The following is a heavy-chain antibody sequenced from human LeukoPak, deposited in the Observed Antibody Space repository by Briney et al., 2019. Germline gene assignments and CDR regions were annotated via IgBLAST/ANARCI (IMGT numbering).Heavy chain of an antibody. V-gene: IGHV3-7*01. CDR3: AKSGGSYYDY. D-gene: IGHD2-15*01. J-gene: IGHJ4*02. CDR2: IKQDGGDK. Sequence: GGSLRLSCAASGFTLSSYWMSWVRQAPGNGLEWVADIKQDGGDKNYVDSVKGRFTISRDNAKNSLYLQMNSLRAEDTAVYYCAKSGGSYYDYWGQGTLVTVSS. CDR1: GFTLSSYW.